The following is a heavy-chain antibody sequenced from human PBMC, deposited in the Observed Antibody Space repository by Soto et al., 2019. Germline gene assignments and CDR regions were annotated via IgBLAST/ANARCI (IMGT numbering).Heavy chain of an antibody. J-gene: IGHJ4*02. CDR3: ARDWRDGYNKYYFDY. CDR1: GGTFSSYA. V-gene: IGHV1-69*01. CDR2: IIPIFGTA. Sequence: QVQLVQSGAEVKKPGSSVNVSCKASGGTFSSYAISWVRQAPGQGLEWMGGIIPIFGTANYAQKFQGRVTITADESTSTAYMELSSLRSEDTAVYYCARDWRDGYNKYYFDYWGQGTLVTVSS. D-gene: IGHD5-12*01.